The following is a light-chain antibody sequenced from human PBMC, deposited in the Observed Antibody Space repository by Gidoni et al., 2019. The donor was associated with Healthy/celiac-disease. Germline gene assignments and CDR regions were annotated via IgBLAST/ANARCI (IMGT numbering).Light chain of an antibody. V-gene: IGKV3-15*01. J-gene: IGKJ2*01. CDR1: QSVSSN. Sequence: IVMTQPPATLSVSPGERATLSCRASQSVSSNLAWYQQKPGQAPRLLIYGASTRATGIPARFSGSGSGTQFTLTLSSLQSEDFAVYYCQQYNNWPPAYTFGQGTKLEIK. CDR3: QQYNNWPPAYT. CDR2: GAS.